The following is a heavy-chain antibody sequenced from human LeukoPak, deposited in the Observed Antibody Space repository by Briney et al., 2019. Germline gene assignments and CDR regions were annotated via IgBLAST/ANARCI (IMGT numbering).Heavy chain of an antibody. Sequence: HGESLKISCKGSEYIFTNNWIGWVRQMPGKGLEWMGNIYPGDSDTGYSPSFQGQVTISADKSISTAYLQWSTLKASDTAIYYCARVYSSSWYNWGQGTLVTVSS. D-gene: IGHD6-13*01. J-gene: IGHJ4*02. CDR2: IYPGDSDT. V-gene: IGHV5-51*01. CDR1: EYIFTNNW. CDR3: ARVYSSSWYN.